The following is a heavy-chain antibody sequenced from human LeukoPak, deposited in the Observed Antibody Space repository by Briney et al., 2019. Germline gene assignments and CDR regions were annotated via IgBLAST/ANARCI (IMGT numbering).Heavy chain of an antibody. CDR3: ARTRFVSSTFRGFDP. V-gene: IGHV1-69*05. J-gene: IGHJ5*02. Sequence: SVRVSCKASGGTFSSYAISWVRQAPGQGLEWMGRIIPIFGTANYAQKFQGRVTITTDESTSTAYMELSSLRSEDTAVYYCARTRFVSSTFRGFDPWGQGTLVTVSS. D-gene: IGHD2-2*01. CDR2: IIPIFGTA. CDR1: GGTFSSYA.